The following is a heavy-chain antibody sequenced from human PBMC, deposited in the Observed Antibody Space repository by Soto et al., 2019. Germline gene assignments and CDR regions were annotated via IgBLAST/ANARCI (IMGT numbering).Heavy chain of an antibody. J-gene: IGHJ1*01. V-gene: IGHV3-9*01. CDR3: VRGRSVLYLDL. Sequence: SLRLSCAVSGFTFDDNAMHWVRQAPEKGLEWVSGINWKSDIGYADSVKGRFTISRDNAENSLYLQMNSLRAEDTAMYYCVRGRSVLYLDLWGRGTQVTVSS. CDR1: GFTFDDNA. CDR2: INWKSDI. D-gene: IGHD1-20*01.